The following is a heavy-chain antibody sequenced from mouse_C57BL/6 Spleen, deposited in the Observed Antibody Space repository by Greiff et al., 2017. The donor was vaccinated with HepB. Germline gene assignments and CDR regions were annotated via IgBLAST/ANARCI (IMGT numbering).Heavy chain of an antibody. CDR3: TVLGYFDY. D-gene: IGHD4-1*01. Sequence: EVQLVESGGGLVQPGGSMKLSCVASGFTFSNYWMNWVRQSPEKGLEWVAQIRLKSDNYATHYAESVKGRFTISRDDSKSSVYLQMNNLRAEDTGIYYCTVLGYFDYWGQGTTLTVSS. J-gene: IGHJ2*01. V-gene: IGHV6-3*01. CDR1: GFTFSNYW. CDR2: IRLKSDNYAT.